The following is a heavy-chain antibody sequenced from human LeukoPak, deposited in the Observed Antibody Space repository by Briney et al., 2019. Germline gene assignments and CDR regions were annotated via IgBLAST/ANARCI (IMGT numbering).Heavy chain of an antibody. V-gene: IGHV3-7*01. D-gene: IGHD6-19*01. J-gene: IGHJ5*02. CDR1: GFTFSTYL. CDR2: INQDGSKK. CDR3: GGAWS. Sequence: GGSLRLSCAASGFTFSTYLMNWVRQTPGKRLEWVASINQDGSKKNYVDSVKGRFTISRDNAKDSLYLQMNSLRAEDTAVYYCGGAWSWGQGTLVTVSS.